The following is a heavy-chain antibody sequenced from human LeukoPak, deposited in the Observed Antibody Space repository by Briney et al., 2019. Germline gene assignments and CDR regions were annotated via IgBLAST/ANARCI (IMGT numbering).Heavy chain of an antibody. Sequence: ASVKVSCKASGYTFTGYYMHWVRQAPGQGLEWMGWINPNSGGTNYAQKFQGRVTMTTDTSTSTAYMELRSLRSDDTAVYYCARDFTFGGVIAPFDYWGQGTLVTVSS. D-gene: IGHD3-16*02. CDR2: INPNSGGT. V-gene: IGHV1-2*02. CDR1: GYTFTGYY. J-gene: IGHJ4*02. CDR3: ARDFTFGGVIAPFDY.